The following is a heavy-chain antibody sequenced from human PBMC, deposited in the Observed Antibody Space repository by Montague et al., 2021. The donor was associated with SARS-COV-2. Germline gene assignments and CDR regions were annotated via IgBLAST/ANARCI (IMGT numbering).Heavy chain of an antibody. CDR1: GFSLSTSGVG. CDR2: IYWDDDK. D-gene: IGHD3-9*01. Sequence: VKPTQTLTLTCTFSGFSLSTSGVGVGWIRQPPGKALEWPALIYWDDDKRYSPSLKSRLTITKDTSKNQVVLTMTNMDPVDTATYYCAHRKPTYYDILTGYYNAFDIWGQGTMVTVSS. J-gene: IGHJ3*02. V-gene: IGHV2-5*02. CDR3: AHRKPTYYDILTGYYNAFDI.